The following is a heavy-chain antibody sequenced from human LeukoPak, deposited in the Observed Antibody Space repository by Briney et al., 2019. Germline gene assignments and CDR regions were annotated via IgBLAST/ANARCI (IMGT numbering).Heavy chain of an antibody. CDR2: ISGDGGRR. J-gene: IGHJ6*02. V-gene: IGHV3-64*01. Sequence: AGGSLRLSCAASGFTLSSYAMHWVRQAPGKGLEYVSAISGDGGRRFYANSVKDRFSISRDNSKNTLYLQMGSLRTEDMAVYYCARWSGQQLWFGESRGQGTTVTVSS. D-gene: IGHD3-10*01. CDR1: GFTLSSYA. CDR3: ARWSGQQLWFGES.